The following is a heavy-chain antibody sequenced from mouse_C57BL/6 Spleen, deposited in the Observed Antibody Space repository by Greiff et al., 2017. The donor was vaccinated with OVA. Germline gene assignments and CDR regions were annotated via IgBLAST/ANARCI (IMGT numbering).Heavy chain of an antibody. CDR1: GYTFTDYN. CDR2: INPNNGGT. V-gene: IGHV1-18*01. J-gene: IGHJ3*01. CDR3: ARDYYGSSYVRFAY. Sequence: DVQLQESGPELVKPGASVKIPCKASGYTFTDYNMDWVKQSHGKSLEWIGDINPNNGGTIYNQKFKGKATLTVDKSSSTAYMELRSLTSEDTAVYYCARDYYGSSYVRFAYWGQGTLVTVSA. D-gene: IGHD1-1*01.